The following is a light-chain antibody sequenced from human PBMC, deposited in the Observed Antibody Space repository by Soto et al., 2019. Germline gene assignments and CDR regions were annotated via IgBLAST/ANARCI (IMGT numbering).Light chain of an antibody. CDR3: QQRGNWPFT. CDR1: QSVSSY. Sequence: EIVLTQSPATLSLSPGERATLSCRASQSVSSYLAWYQQRPGQAPRLLIYDASSRATGIPARFSGSGSGTDFTLTISSLEPEDCAVYYCQQRGNWPFTFGPGTKVDIK. J-gene: IGKJ3*01. V-gene: IGKV3-11*01. CDR2: DAS.